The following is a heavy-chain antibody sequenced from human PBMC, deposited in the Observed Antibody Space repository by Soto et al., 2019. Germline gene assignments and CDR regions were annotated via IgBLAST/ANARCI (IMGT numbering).Heavy chain of an antibody. Sequence: QVQLQQWGAGLLKPSETLSLTCAVYGGSFSAYYWSWIRQPPGKGLEWIGEINHSGSTNYTPSLKIRFTISVDTAKNQFSLKRSSVTAADTAVYYCASARGVRFHYWGQGTLVTVSS. CDR1: GGSFSAYY. D-gene: IGHD3-10*01. J-gene: IGHJ4*02. V-gene: IGHV4-34*01. CDR3: ASARGVRFHY. CDR2: INHSGST.